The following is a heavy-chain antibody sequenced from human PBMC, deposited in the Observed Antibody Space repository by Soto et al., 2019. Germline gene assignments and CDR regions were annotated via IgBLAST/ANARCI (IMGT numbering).Heavy chain of an antibody. CDR3: AGGTYWYYFDY. Sequence: GSLRLSCAASGFTFSNAWMNWIRQPPGKGLEWIGYMYYSGSTSYNPSLKSRVTISVDTSKKQFSLKLSSVTAADTAVYYCAGGTYWYYFDYWGQGT. CDR2: MYYSGST. D-gene: IGHD1-26*01. V-gene: IGHV4-59*01. CDR1: GFTFSNAW. J-gene: IGHJ4*02.